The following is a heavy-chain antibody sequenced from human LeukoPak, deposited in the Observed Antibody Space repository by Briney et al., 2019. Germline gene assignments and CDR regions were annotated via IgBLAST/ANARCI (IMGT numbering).Heavy chain of an antibody. CDR2: INHSGST. V-gene: IGHV4-34*01. D-gene: IGHD3-10*01. CDR1: GGSFSGYY. CDR3: ARADYELLWFGELLFVLDY. Sequence: SETLSLTCAVYGGSFSGYYWSWIRQPPGKGLEWIGEINHSGSTNYNPSLKSRVTISVDTSKNQFSLKLGSVTAADTAVYYCARADYELLWFGELLFVLDYWGQGTLVTVSS. J-gene: IGHJ4*02.